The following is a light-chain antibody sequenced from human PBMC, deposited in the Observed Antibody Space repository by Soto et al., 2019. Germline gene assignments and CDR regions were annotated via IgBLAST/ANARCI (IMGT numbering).Light chain of an antibody. J-gene: IGKJ4*01. V-gene: IGKV1-5*03. Sequence: DIQMTQSPSTLSASVGDRVTITCRASQSISSWLAWYQRKPGKAPKLLIYKASSLEGGVPSRFSGSGSGTDFTLTISSLQPDDFATYYCQQYHSYSITFGGGTKVDIK. CDR1: QSISSW. CDR3: QQYHSYSIT. CDR2: KAS.